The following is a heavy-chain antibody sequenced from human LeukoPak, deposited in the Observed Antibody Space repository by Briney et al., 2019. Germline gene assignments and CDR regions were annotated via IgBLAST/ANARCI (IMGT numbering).Heavy chain of an antibody. CDR2: INPSGGRT. D-gene: IGHD3-22*01. V-gene: IGHV1-46*01. CDR3: ARGPHPGYYDSSGYPPSYY. CDR1: GYTFTRYY. J-gene: IGHJ4*02. Sequence: ASVKVSCKPSGYTFTRYYMHWVRQAPGQGREWMGVINPSGGRTNYAQKFQGRVTMTRDTSTSTVYMELSSLRSEDTTGYYGARGPHPGYYDSSGYPPSYYWGQGTLVTVSS.